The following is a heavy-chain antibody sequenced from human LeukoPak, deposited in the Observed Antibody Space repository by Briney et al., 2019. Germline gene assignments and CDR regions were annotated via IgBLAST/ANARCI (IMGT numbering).Heavy chain of an antibody. J-gene: IGHJ5*02. V-gene: IGHV4-34*01. D-gene: IGHD6-13*01. CDR1: GGSFSGYY. CDR2: INHSGST. Sequence: SETLSLTCAVYGGSFSGYYWSWIRQPPGKGLEWIGEINHSGSTNYNPSLKSRVTISVDTSKNQFSLKLSSVTAADTAVCYCARGQQLVRHWFDPWGQGTLVTVSS. CDR3: ARGQQLVRHWFDP.